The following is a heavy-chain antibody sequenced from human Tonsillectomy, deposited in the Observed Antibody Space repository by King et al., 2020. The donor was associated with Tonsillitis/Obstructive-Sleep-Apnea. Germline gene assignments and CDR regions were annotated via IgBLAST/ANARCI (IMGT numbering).Heavy chain of an antibody. CDR1: GGSISSYY. D-gene: IGHD2-2*01. CDR3: ARGGAISCSSTSCLNLLFDP. J-gene: IGHJ5*02. CDR2: IYYSGST. Sequence: QLQESGPGLVKPSETLSLTCTVSGGSISSYYWSWIRQPPGKGLEWIGYIYYSGSTNYNPSLKSRVTISVETSKNQFSLKLSSVTAADTAVYYCARGGAISCSSTSCLNLLFDPWGQGTLVTVSS. V-gene: IGHV4-59*01.